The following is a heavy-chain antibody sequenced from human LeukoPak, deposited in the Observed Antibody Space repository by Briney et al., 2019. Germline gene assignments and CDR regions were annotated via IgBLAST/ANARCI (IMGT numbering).Heavy chain of an antibody. CDR1: GGSISSFY. Sequence: SETLSLTCTVSGGSISSFYWSWIRQPPGKGLEWIGYINYSGSTNYNPSLKSRVTISVDTSKNQFSLKLNSVTAADTAVYYCAREDRDYDFWSGYPQYNWFDPWGQGTLVTVSS. D-gene: IGHD3-3*01. CDR3: AREDRDYDFWSGYPQYNWFDP. J-gene: IGHJ5*02. V-gene: IGHV4-59*01. CDR2: INYSGST.